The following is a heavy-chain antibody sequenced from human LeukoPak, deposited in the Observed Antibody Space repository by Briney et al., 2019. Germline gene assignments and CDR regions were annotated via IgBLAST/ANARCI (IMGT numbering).Heavy chain of an antibody. CDR1: GYTFTRYY. J-gene: IGHJ4*02. Sequence: ASVKVSCKASGYTFTRYYMHWVRQAPGQGLEWMGWINPKSGGTNYAQKFQGRVTMTRDTSISTAYMELSRLRSDDTAVYYCARVYQPRYYYDSSGYYDYWGQGTLVTVSS. V-gene: IGHV1-2*02. CDR3: ARVYQPRYYYDSSGYYDY. CDR2: INPKSGGT. D-gene: IGHD3-22*01.